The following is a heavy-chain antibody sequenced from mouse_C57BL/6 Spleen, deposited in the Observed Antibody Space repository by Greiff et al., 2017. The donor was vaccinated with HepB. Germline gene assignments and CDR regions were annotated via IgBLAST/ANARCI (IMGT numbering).Heavy chain of an antibody. D-gene: IGHD1-1*01. Sequence: VQLQQSGAELVRPGASVKISCKASGYAFSSSWMNWVKQRPGKGLEWIGRIYPGDGDTNYNGKFKGKATLTADKSSSTAYMQLSSLTSEDSAVYFCASEAVTTVDYAMDYWGQGTSVTVSS. CDR3: ASEAVTTVDYAMDY. CDR2: IYPGDGDT. V-gene: IGHV1-82*01. J-gene: IGHJ4*01. CDR1: GYAFSSSW.